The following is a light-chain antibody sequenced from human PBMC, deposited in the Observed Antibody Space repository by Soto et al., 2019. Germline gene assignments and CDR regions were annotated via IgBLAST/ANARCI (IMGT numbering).Light chain of an antibody. CDR3: QHSYSSPYT. Sequence: MTQSPATLSLSPGERATLSCRASQTIDNTLAWYQRKPGQAPRLLIYDASTRATGVPARFSGSGSGTDFTLTISSLQSEDFAAYYCQHSYSSPYTFGQGTKVDIK. CDR2: DAS. V-gene: IGKV3-15*01. CDR1: QTIDNT. J-gene: IGKJ2*01.